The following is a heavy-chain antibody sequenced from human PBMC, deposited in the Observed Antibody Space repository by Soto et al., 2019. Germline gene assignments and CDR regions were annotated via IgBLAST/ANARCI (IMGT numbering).Heavy chain of an antibody. V-gene: IGHV3-74*01. CDR2: ISGDGVTT. J-gene: IGHJ4*02. CDR1: GFPFSYYW. Sequence: EVQLVESGGDLVQRGGSLRLSCAASGFPFSYYWMHWVRHTPGKGLDWVARISGDGVTTYYADSVTGRFTVSRDNAKNTLSLQISGLRAEDTAVYYCAREYYGLLTGYYTDYWGQGTLVSFAS. D-gene: IGHD3-9*01. CDR3: AREYYGLLTGYYTDY.